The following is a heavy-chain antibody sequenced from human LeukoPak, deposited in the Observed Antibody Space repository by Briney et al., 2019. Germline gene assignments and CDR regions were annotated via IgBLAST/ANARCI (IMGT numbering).Heavy chain of an antibody. CDR3: AKAVSRFLDWFPPGAFDI. J-gene: IGHJ3*02. V-gene: IGHV3-23*01. D-gene: IGHD3-3*01. CDR1: GFSFSTYA. CDR2: ISDAGGSR. Sequence: GGSLRLSCAASGFSFSTYAMNWVRQTPGKRPEWISAISDAGGSRYYSDSVQGRFTISRDNSRKEVYLQMNSLRVEDTAIYYCAKAVSRFLDWFPPGAFDIRGPGTMVTVSS.